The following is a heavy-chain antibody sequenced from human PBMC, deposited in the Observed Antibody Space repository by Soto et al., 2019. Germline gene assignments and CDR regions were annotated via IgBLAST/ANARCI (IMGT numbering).Heavy chain of an antibody. V-gene: IGHV1-69*13. CDR2: IIPIFGTA. CDR1: GGTFSSYA. CDR3: AREGQWRHDYHYGMDV. D-gene: IGHD6-19*01. Sequence: GASVKVSCEASGGTFSSYAISWVRQAPGQGLEWMGGIIPIFGTANYAQKFQGRVTITADESTSTAYMELSSLRSEDTAVYYCAREGQWRHDYHYGMDVWGQGTTVTVSS. J-gene: IGHJ6*02.